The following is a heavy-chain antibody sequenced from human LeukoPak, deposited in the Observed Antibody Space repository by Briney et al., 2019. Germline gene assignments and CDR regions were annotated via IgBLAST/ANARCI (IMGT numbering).Heavy chain of an antibody. V-gene: IGHV3-23*01. CDR1: GFTVSSNY. Sequence: LPGGSLRLSCAASGFTVSSNYMSWVRQAPGKGLEWVSAISGSGGSTYYADSVKGRFTISRDNSKNTLYLQMNSLRAEDTAVYYCAKRDAYGSGSYYWGAFDIWGQGTMVTVSS. CDR2: ISGSGGST. J-gene: IGHJ3*02. D-gene: IGHD3-10*01. CDR3: AKRDAYGSGSYYWGAFDI.